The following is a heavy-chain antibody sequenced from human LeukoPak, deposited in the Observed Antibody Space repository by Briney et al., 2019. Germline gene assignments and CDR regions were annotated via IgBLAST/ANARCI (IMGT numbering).Heavy chain of an antibody. CDR2: IYTSGST. CDR1: GGSISSYY. Sequence: SETLSLTCTVSGGSISSYYWSWIRQPAGKGLEWIGRIYTSGSTNYIPSLKSRVTMSVDTSKNQFSLKLSSVTAADTAVYYCARDTSRYQLLYGDDAFDIWGQGTMVTVSS. D-gene: IGHD2-2*02. V-gene: IGHV4-4*07. CDR3: ARDTSRYQLLYGDDAFDI. J-gene: IGHJ3*02.